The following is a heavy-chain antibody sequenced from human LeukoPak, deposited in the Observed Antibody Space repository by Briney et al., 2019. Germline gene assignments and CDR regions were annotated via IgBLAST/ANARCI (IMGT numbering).Heavy chain of an antibody. J-gene: IGHJ4*02. D-gene: IGHD5-12*01. CDR2: INSDGSST. V-gene: IGHV3-74*01. CDR3: ARSELVASLYYFDY. Sequence: PGGSLRLSCAASGFTFSSYWMHWVRQAPGKGLVWVSRINSDGSSTSYADSVKGRFTISRDNAKNTLYLQMNSLRAEDTAVYYCARSELVASLYYFDYWGQGTLVTVPS. CDR1: GFTFSSYW.